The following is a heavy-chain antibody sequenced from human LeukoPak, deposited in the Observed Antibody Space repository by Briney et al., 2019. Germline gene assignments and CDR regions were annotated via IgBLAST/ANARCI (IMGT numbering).Heavy chain of an antibody. D-gene: IGHD1-1*01. CDR1: GYTFTSYF. CDR2: INPSGSTT. J-gene: IGHJ5*01. CDR3: ARETSDP. Sequence: AAVKGSCSASGYTFTSYFMHGVRQAPGQGLEWLGMINPSGSTTTYAQKFQGRVTMTRDTSTSTVYMELSSLRSEDTAVYYCARETSDPWGKGVLITVSS. V-gene: IGHV1-46*01.